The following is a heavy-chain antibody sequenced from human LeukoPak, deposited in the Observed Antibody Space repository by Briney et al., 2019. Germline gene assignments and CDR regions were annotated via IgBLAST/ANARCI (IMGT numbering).Heavy chain of an antibody. V-gene: IGHV4-59*01. CDR1: GGSINNYY. CDR2: IYYRGST. CDR3: ARGGDYGDLRYFDY. Sequence: SETLSLTCTVSGGSINNYYWSWIRQPSGKGLVWIAYIYYRGSTNYNPSLKSRVTFSVDTSKNQFSLKLNSVTAADTAVYYCARGGDYGDLRYFDYWGQGTLVTVSS. D-gene: IGHD4-17*01. J-gene: IGHJ4*02.